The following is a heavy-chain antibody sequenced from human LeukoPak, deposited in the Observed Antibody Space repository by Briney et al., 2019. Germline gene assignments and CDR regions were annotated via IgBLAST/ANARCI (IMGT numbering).Heavy chain of an antibody. CDR1: GFTFSSYN. V-gene: IGHV3-23*01. CDR3: AREYSSGWYPDDAFDI. D-gene: IGHD6-19*01. Sequence: GGSLRLSCAASGFTFSSYNMNWVRQAPGKGLQWVSSITTTGATTYYADSVKGRFTISRDNSKNTLYLQMNSLRAEDTAVYYCAREYSSGWYPDDAFDIWGQGTMVTVSS. J-gene: IGHJ3*02. CDR2: ITTTGATT.